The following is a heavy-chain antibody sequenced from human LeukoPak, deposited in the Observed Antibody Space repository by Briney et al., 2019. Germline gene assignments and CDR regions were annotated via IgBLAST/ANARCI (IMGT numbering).Heavy chain of an antibody. D-gene: IGHD2-2*01. CDR3: ARDYCSSTSCLFDY. CDR1: GYTLTGYH. CDR2: INPNTGGT. J-gene: IGHJ4*02. Sequence: ASVNVSCKASGYTLTGYHMHWVRQAPGQGLEWMGRINPNTGGTEYAQKFQGWVTMTRDTSISTAYMDLSRLRSDDTAVYYCARDYCSSTSCLFDYWGQGTLVTVSS. V-gene: IGHV1-2*04.